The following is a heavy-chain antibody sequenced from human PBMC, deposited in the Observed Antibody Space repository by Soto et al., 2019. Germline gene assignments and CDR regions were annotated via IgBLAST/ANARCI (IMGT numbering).Heavy chain of an antibody. Sequence: PSETLSLTCTVSGGSISSGGYYWSWIRQHPGKGLEWIGYIYYSGSTYYNPSLKSRVTISVDTSKNQFSLKLSSVTAADTAVYYCARDRDIVDLDDSLYYYGMDVWGQGATVTVSS. D-gene: IGHD5-12*01. CDR3: ARDRDIVDLDDSLYYYGMDV. V-gene: IGHV4-31*03. CDR1: GGSISSGGYY. J-gene: IGHJ6*02. CDR2: IYYSGST.